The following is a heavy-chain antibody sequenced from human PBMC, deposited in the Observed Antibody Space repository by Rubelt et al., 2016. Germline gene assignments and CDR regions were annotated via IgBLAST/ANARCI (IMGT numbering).Heavy chain of an antibody. J-gene: IGHJ3*02. CDR2: INHSGST. Sequence: SGGGLVQPGGSLRLSCAASGFTFSSYAMSWVRQAPGKGLEWIGEINHSGSTNYNPSLKSRVTISVDTSKNQFSLKLSSVTAADTAVYYCASGIVVVVAATHGAFDIWGQGTMVTVSS. CDR1: GFTFSSYA. V-gene: IGHV4-34*01. CDR3: ASGIVVVVAATHGAFDI. D-gene: IGHD2-15*01.